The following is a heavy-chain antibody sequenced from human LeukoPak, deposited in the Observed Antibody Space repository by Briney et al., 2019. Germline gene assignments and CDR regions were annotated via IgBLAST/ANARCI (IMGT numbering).Heavy chain of an antibody. CDR3: AGEGYSGRFDY. D-gene: IGHD6-13*01. CDR1: GYTFTSYG. J-gene: IGHJ4*02. Sequence: ASAKVSCKASGYTFTSYGISWVRQAPGQGLEWMGWISAYNGNTNYAQKLQGRVTMTTDTSTSTAYMELRSLRSGDTAVYYCAGEGYSGRFDYWGQGTLVTVSS. V-gene: IGHV1-18*01. CDR2: ISAYNGNT.